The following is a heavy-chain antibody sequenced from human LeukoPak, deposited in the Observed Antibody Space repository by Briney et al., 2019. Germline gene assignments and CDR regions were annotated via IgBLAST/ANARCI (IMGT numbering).Heavy chain of an antibody. CDR2: FDPEDGET. Sequence: ASVKVSCKVSGYTLTELSMHWVRQAPGKGLEWMGGFDPEDGETIYAQKFQSRVTMTEDTSTDTAYMELSSLRSEDTAVYYCATPGQLRYTFDYWGQGTLVTVSS. J-gene: IGHJ4*02. CDR3: ATPGQLRYTFDY. CDR1: GYTLTELS. D-gene: IGHD2-2*01. V-gene: IGHV1-24*01.